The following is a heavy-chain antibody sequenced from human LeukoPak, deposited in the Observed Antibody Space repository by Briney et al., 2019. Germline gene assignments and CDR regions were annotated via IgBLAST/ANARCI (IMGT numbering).Heavy chain of an antibody. CDR2: IRGSGGST. Sequence: PGGSLRLSCAASGFTFSSYAMHWVRQAPGKGLEWVSAIRGSGGSTYYADSVKGRFTISRDNSKNTLYLQMNSLRAEDTAVYYCASEYSSGWYGAFDYWGQGTLVTVSS. D-gene: IGHD6-19*01. CDR3: ASEYSSGWYGAFDY. J-gene: IGHJ4*02. CDR1: GFTFSSYA. V-gene: IGHV3-23*01.